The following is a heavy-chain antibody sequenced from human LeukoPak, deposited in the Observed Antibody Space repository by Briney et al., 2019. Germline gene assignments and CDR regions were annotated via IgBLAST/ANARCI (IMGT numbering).Heavy chain of an antibody. CDR2: IKQDGSEK. D-gene: IGHD3-9*01. J-gene: IGHJ4*02. Sequence: GRSLRLSCAASGFTFSSYWMSWVRQAPGKGLEWVANIKQDGSEKYYVDSVKGRFTISRDNAKNSLYLQMNSLRAEDTAVYYCARDRGQLRYFDWLLYARWGVRPAPHWGQGTLVTVSS. V-gene: IGHV3-7*01. CDR3: ARDRGQLRYFDWLLYARWGVRPAPH. CDR1: GFTFSSYW.